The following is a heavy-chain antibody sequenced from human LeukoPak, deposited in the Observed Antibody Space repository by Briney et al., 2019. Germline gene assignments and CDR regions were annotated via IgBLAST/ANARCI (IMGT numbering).Heavy chain of an antibody. CDR3: ARDRGRNWFDP. Sequence: GGSLRLSCAASGFTFSTYWMRWVRQAPGKGLEWVANINQDGSEKYYVDSVKGRFTISRDNAKNSLYLQMNSLRVEDTAVYYCARDRGRNWFDPWGQGTLVTVSS. J-gene: IGHJ5*02. V-gene: IGHV3-7*05. CDR1: GFTFSTYW. D-gene: IGHD1-26*01. CDR2: INQDGSEK.